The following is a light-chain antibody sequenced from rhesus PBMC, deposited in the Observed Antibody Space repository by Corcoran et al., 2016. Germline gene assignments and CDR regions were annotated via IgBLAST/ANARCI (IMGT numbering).Light chain of an antibody. J-gene: IGKJ4*01. CDR2: DAS. V-gene: IGKV3-35*01. CDR3: QQYSNWLT. CDR1: QSVSSS. Sequence: EIVLTQSPATLSLSPGERATLSCRASQSVSSSLAWYQQKPGQAPRLLIYDASSRATGIPDRFSGSGSGTDFTLTISRLEPEDVGVYYCQQYSNWLTFGGGTKVERK.